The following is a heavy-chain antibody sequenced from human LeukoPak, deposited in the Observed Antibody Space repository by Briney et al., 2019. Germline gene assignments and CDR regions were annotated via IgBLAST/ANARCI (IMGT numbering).Heavy chain of an antibody. J-gene: IGHJ4*02. Sequence: SETLSLTCAVYGGSFSGYYWSWIRQPPGKGLEWIGEINHSGSTNYNPSLKSRVTISVDTSKNQLSLKLSSVTAADTAVYYCARGSGGYCSSTSCYSYPDYWGQGTLVTVSS. CDR1: GGSFSGYY. CDR2: INHSGST. D-gene: IGHD2-2*02. CDR3: ARGSGGYCSSTSCYSYPDY. V-gene: IGHV4-34*01.